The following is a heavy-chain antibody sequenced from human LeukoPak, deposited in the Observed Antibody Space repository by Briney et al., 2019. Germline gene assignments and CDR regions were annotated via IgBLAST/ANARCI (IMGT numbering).Heavy chain of an antibody. CDR3: ARVGSSFDY. Sequence: EWVSSISSSSSYISYPDSVNGRFTISRHNAKNSLYLQMNSLRAEDTAVYYCARVGSSFDYWGQGTLVTVSS. V-gene: IGHV3-21*01. J-gene: IGHJ4*02. CDR2: ISSSSSYI. D-gene: IGHD6-6*01.